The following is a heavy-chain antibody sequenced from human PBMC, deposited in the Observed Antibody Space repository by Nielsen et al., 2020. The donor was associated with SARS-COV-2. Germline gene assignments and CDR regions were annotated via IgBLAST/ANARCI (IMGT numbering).Heavy chain of an antibody. CDR2: IWYDGSNK. D-gene: IGHD6-19*01. J-gene: IGHJ3*01. CDR1: GFTFSSYG. CDR3: ARDRSDWGGDAFDV. Sequence: GGSLRLSCAASGFTFSSYGMHWVRQAPGKGLEWVAVIWYDGSNKYSADSVKGRFTISRDNSKNTLYLQMNSLRAEDTAVYYCARDRSDWGGDAFDVWGQGTMVTVSS. V-gene: IGHV3-33*01.